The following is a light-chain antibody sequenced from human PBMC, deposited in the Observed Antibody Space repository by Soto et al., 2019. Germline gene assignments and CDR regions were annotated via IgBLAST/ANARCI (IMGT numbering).Light chain of an antibody. J-gene: IGKJ1*01. CDR3: QQYNKWPRT. Sequence: EIVMTQSPVTLSVSPGERATLSCRASESVGSNLAWYQQKPGQAPRLLIHGSSTRATGIPARFSGSGSGTEFTLXXSSLQSEDFAVYYCQQYNKWPRTFGQGTKVEIK. V-gene: IGKV3-15*01. CDR1: ESVGSN. CDR2: GSS.